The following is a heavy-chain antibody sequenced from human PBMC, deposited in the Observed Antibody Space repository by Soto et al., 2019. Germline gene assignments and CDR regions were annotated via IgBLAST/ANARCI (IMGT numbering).Heavy chain of an antibody. CDR3: AGFGAVLRYCRGGSCFDF. J-gene: IGHJ4*02. CDR2: ISSSSSYI. D-gene: IGHD2-15*01. V-gene: IGHV3-21*01. CDR1: GFTFSSYS. Sequence: EVQLVESGGGLVKPGGSLRLSCAASGFTFSSYSMNWVRQAPGKGLEWVSSISSSSSYIYYADSVKGRFTISRDNSQNSRYLHMNSLRAAVTAVYYCAGFGAVLRYCRGGSCFDFWGQGTLVTVSS.